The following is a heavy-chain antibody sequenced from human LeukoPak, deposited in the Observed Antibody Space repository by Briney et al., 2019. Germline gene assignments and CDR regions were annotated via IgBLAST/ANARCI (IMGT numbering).Heavy chain of an antibody. J-gene: IGHJ3*02. Sequence: GGSLTLSCAASGVTFSSYWISWVRQAQGEGLEWVAIMKQDGSEKYYVDSVKGRFTISRDNAKNSLYLQMNSLRAEDTAVYYCASGPGEDAFDIWGQGTMVTVSS. D-gene: IGHD3-16*01. CDR1: GVTFSSYW. CDR2: MKQDGSEK. V-gene: IGHV3-7*01. CDR3: ASGPGEDAFDI.